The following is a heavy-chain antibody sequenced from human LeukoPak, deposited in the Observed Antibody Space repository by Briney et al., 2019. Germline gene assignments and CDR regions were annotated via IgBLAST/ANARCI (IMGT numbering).Heavy chain of an antibody. J-gene: IGHJ4*02. CDR1: GYTFTSNY. CDR2: INPSGGST. D-gene: IGHD3-16*01. V-gene: IGHV1-46*01. CDR3: ARAVGDRLFDY. Sequence: ASVTVSCKASGYTFTSNYMHWVRLAPGQGLEWMGIINPSGGSTSYAQKFQGRVTMTRDTSTSTVYMELSSLRSEGTAVYYCARAVGDRLFDYWGQGTLVTVSS.